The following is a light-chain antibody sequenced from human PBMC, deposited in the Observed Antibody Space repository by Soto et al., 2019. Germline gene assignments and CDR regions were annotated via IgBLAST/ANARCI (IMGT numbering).Light chain of an antibody. Sequence: EVVVTQSPATLPVSPWGRVTLSCRASQSVGNNLAWYQQRPGQPPRLLLYDASNRATGIPARFSGSGSGTDFTLTISSLEPEAFAVYYCQQRKHWPPITFGQGTRLEI. CDR2: DAS. J-gene: IGKJ5*01. V-gene: IGKV3-11*01. CDR3: QQRKHWPPIT. CDR1: QSVGNN.